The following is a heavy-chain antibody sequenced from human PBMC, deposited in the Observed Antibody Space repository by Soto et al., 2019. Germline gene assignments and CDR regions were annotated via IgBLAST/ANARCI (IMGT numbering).Heavy chain of an antibody. CDR2: ISYDGSKE. V-gene: IGHV3-30*18. D-gene: IGHD5-18*01. J-gene: IGHJ6*02. CDR1: GFTFSSDG. CDR3: AKDLLLWSKDYYYYRMDV. Sequence: QVQMVESGGGVVQPGRSLRLSCAASGFTFSSDGMHWVRQAPGKGLEWVAVISYDGSKEFYADSVKGRFTISRDNSKNTLYMQMNSLRAEDTAVYYCAKDLLLWSKDYYYYRMDVWGQGTTVTVSS.